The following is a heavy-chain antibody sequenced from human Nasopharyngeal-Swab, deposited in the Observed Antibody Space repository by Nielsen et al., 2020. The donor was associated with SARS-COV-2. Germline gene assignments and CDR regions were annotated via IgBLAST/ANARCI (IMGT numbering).Heavy chain of an antibody. Sequence: GESLKISCEASGFTFSNYNMNWVRQAPAKGLEWVSSISRSGAYLFYTESVEGRFTISRDNADHSLYLQMTNLRAEDTAVYYCARGAEVEWQRFSESDIWGQGTMVTVSS. D-gene: IGHD5-12*01. CDR2: ISRSGAYL. J-gene: IGHJ3*02. V-gene: IGHV3-21*01. CDR1: GFTFSNYN. CDR3: ARGAEVEWQRFSESDI.